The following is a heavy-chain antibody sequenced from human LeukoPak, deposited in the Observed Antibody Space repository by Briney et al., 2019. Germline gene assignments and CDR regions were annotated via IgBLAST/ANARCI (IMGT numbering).Heavy chain of an antibody. CDR1: GGTFSSYA. Sequence: ASVKVACKSSGGTFSSYAISWVRQAPGQGLEWMGRIIPILGIANYAQKFQGRVTITADKSTSTAYMELSSLRSEDTAVYYCAREEYYYGSGSYYKGYYFDYWGQGTLVTVSS. CDR2: IIPILGIA. V-gene: IGHV1-69*04. D-gene: IGHD3-10*01. CDR3: AREEYYYGSGSYYKGYYFDY. J-gene: IGHJ4*02.